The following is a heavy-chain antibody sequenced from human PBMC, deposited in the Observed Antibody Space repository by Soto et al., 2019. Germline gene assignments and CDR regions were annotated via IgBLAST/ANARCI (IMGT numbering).Heavy chain of an antibody. CDR1: GGTFSSYA. J-gene: IGHJ4*02. V-gene: IGHV1-69*13. Sequence: SVKVSCKASGGTFSSYAISWVRQAPGQGLEWMGGIIPIFGTANYAQKFQGRVTITADESTSTAYMELSSLRSEDTAVYYCARELLGGYGGKSDYWGQGTLVTVPS. CDR2: IIPIFGTA. D-gene: IGHD4-17*01. CDR3: ARELLGGYGGKSDY.